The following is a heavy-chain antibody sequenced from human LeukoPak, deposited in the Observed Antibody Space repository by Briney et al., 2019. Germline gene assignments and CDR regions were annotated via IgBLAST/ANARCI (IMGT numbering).Heavy chain of an antibody. Sequence: GGSLRLSCAASGFNFSSYSMNWVRQAPGKGLEWVSYISSSSSTIYYADSVKGRFTISRDNAKNSLYLQMNSLRDEDTAVYYCARAHSSGWYLFDYWGQGTLVTVSS. CDR1: GFNFSSYS. CDR2: ISSSSSTI. J-gene: IGHJ4*02. D-gene: IGHD6-19*01. V-gene: IGHV3-48*02. CDR3: ARAHSSGWYLFDY.